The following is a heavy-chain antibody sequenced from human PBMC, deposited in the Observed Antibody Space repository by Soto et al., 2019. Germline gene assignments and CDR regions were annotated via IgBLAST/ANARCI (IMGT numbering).Heavy chain of an antibody. CDR2: IWYDGSNK. CDR3: ASERCTNGVCYTRFDY. Sequence: PGGSLRLSCAASGFTFSSYGMHWVRQDPGKGLEWVAVIWYDGSNKYYADSVKGRFTISRDNSKNTLYLQMNSLRAEDTAVYYCASERCTNGVCYTRFDYWGQGTLVTVSS. V-gene: IGHV3-33*01. J-gene: IGHJ4*02. D-gene: IGHD2-8*01. CDR1: GFTFSSYG.